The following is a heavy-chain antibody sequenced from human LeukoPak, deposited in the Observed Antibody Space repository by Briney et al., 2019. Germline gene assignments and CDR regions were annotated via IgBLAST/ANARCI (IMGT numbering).Heavy chain of an antibody. J-gene: IGHJ4*02. CDR1: GGSISSGSYY. Sequence: SETLSLTCTVSGGSISSGSYYWSWIRQPAGKGLEWLGRIYTSGSTDYNPSLKSRVTISVDTSKNQFSLKLSSVTAADTAVYYCARRSMVAYFDYWGQGTLVTVSS. CDR3: ARRSMVAYFDY. CDR2: IYTSGST. V-gene: IGHV4-61*02. D-gene: IGHD4/OR15-4a*01.